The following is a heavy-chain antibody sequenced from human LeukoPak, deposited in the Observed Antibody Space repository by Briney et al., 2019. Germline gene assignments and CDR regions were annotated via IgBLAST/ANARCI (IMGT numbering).Heavy chain of an antibody. CDR3: ARVAVGKGYPFDC. J-gene: IGHJ4*02. D-gene: IGHD2-15*01. V-gene: IGHV4-39*07. Sequence: PSETLSLTCTVSGGSISSCSYYWGWLRPPPGKGLVWYACIYYSGRTYYNPSLKSRVTISVDTSKNQCSLKLSSVTAADTAVYYCARVAVGKGYPFDCWGQGTLVTVSS. CDR1: GGSISSCSYY. CDR2: IYYSGRT.